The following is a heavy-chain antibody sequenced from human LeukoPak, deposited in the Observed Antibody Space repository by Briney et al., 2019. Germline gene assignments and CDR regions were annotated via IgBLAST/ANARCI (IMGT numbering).Heavy chain of an antibody. J-gene: IGHJ4*02. V-gene: IGHV3-21*01. D-gene: IGHD3-10*01. Sequence: GGSLRLSCAASEFAFSTYNMNWVRQAPGKGLEWVSSISSSSSYIYYADSVKGRFTISRDNAKNSLYLQMNSLRAEDTAVYYCARDFPGSPRNPYFDYWGQGTLVTVSS. CDR3: ARDFPGSPRNPYFDY. CDR2: ISSSSSYI. CDR1: EFAFSTYN.